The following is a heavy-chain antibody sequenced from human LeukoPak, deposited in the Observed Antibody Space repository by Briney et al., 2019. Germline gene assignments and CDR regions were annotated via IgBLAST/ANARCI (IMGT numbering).Heavy chain of an antibody. CDR1: GFTFSSYS. J-gene: IGHJ3*02. V-gene: IGHV3-21*01. CDR2: ISSSSYI. Sequence: GGSLRLSCAASGFTFSSYSMNWVRQAPGKGLEWVSSISSSSYIYYADSVKGRFTISRDNAKNSLYLQMNSLRAEDTAVYYCARVMMATISDAFDIWGQGTMVTVSS. CDR3: ARVMMATISDAFDI. D-gene: IGHD5-24*01.